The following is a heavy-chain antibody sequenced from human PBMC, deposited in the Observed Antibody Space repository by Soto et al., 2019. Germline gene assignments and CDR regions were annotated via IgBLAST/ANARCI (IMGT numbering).Heavy chain of an antibody. CDR3: ARALSWSCNWYYYMDV. Sequence: EVQLVESGGGLVQPGGSLRLSCATSGFILSDCAMNWVRQAPGKGLEWVSYISSSSSVIDYADSVKGRFTVSRDNARNSLYLQMNSLRVEDTAVYYCARALSWSCNWYYYMDVWGKGTTVTVSS. CDR1: GFILSDCA. CDR2: ISSSSSVI. D-gene: IGHD1-20*01. J-gene: IGHJ6*03. V-gene: IGHV3-48*01.